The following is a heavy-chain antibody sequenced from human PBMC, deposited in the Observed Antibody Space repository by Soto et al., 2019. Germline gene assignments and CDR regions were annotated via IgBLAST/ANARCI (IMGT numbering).Heavy chain of an antibody. CDR3: AKGDYYDFWSGPYYFDY. CDR1: GFTFSSYA. CDR2: ISGSGGST. J-gene: IGHJ4*02. V-gene: IGHV3-23*01. D-gene: IGHD3-3*01. Sequence: ESGGGLVQPGGSLRLSCAASGFTFSSYAMSWVRQAPGKGLEGVSAISGSGGSTYYADSVKGRFTISRDNSKNTLYLQMNSLRAEDTAVYYCAKGDYYDFWSGPYYFDYWGQGTLVTVSS.